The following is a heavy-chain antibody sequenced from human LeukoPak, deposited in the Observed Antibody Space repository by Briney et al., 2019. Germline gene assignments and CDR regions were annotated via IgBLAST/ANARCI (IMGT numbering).Heavy chain of an antibody. CDR3: ARDEGIPYFDY. CDR2: IYYSGST. D-gene: IGHD6-13*01. CDR1: GGSISSYY. J-gene: IGHJ4*02. V-gene: IGHV4-59*12. Sequence: SETLSLTCTVSGGSISSYYWSWIRQPPGKGLEWIGYIYYSGSTYYNPSLKSRVTISVDTSKNQFSLKLSSVTAADTAVYYCARDEGIPYFDYWGQGTLVTVSS.